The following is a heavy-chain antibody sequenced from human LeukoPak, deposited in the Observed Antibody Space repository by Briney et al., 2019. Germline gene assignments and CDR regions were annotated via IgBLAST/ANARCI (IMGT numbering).Heavy chain of an antibody. D-gene: IGHD6-13*01. CDR2: ISASGSGT. J-gene: IGHJ4*02. CDR3: AKDAAGPEY. Sequence: PGGSLRLSCAASGLTFSSYSMTWVRQAPGKGLYWVAGISASGSGTYYTDSMRGRFTISRDNSRNTLYLQMNSLRVEDTAIYYCAKDAAGPEYWGQGTLVTVSS. CDR1: GLTFSSYS. V-gene: IGHV3-23*01.